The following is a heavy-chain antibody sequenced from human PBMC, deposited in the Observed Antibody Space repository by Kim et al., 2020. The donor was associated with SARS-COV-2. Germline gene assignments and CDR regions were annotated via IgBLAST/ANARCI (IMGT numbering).Heavy chain of an antibody. CDR3: ARPGSSWYGDAFDI. J-gene: IGHJ3*02. CDR2: IYYSGST. CDR1: GGSISSYY. V-gene: IGHV4-59*08. D-gene: IGHD6-13*01. Sequence: SETLSLTCTVSGGSISSYYWSWIRQPPGKGLEWIGYIYYSGSTNYNPSLKSRVTISVDTSKNQFSLKLSSVTAADTAVYYCARPGSSWYGDAFDIWGQGTMVTVSS.